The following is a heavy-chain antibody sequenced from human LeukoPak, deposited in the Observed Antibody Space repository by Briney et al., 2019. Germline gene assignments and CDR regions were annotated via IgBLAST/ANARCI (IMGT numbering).Heavy chain of an antibody. CDR3: VSDRSDGGYAESNGYPTFDL. Sequence: ASVKVSCKVSGYTLTELSMHWVRQAPGKGLEWMGGFDPEYVETTYAQKFRGRVTMTEDTSTDTAYMELINLRSDDTAVYYCVSDRSDGGYAESNGYPTFDLWGRGTLVTVSS. J-gene: IGHJ2*01. V-gene: IGHV1-24*01. CDR1: GYTLTELS. CDR2: FDPEYVET. D-gene: IGHD5-24*01.